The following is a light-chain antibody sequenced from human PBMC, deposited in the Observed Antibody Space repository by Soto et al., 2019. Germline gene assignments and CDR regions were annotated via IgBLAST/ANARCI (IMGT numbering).Light chain of an antibody. Sequence: QSALAQPASVSGSPGQSITISCTGTSSDIGSYDYVSWYQQHPGKAPNLIIYEVTDRPSGVSNRFSGSKSGNTASLTISGLQAEAEADYYCSSFTSTSTRLFGSGTKVTVL. J-gene: IGLJ1*01. V-gene: IGLV2-14*01. CDR1: SSDIGSYDY. CDR3: SSFTSTSTRL. CDR2: EVT.